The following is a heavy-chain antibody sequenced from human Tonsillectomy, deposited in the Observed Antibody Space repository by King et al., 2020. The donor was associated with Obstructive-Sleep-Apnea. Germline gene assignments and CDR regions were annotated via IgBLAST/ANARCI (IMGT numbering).Heavy chain of an antibody. V-gene: IGHV3-48*04. CDR1: GFTFSSYS. D-gene: IGHD3-16*01. CDR2: ISSSSSTM. CDR3: ASHIMASYHY. Sequence: VQLVESGGGLVQPGGSLRLSCAASGFTFSSYSMNWVRQTPGKGLEWISYISSSSSTMYYADSVKGRFTISRDNAKNSLYLQMNSLRAEDTALYYCASHIMASYHYWGQGTLVTVSS. J-gene: IGHJ4*02.